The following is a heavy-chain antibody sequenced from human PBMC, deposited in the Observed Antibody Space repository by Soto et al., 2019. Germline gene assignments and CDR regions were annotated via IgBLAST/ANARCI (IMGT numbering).Heavy chain of an antibody. V-gene: IGHV3-30-3*01. CDR2: ISYDGSNK. Sequence: QVQLVESGGGVVQPGRSLRLSCAASGFTFSSYAMHWVRQAPGKGLEWVAVISYDGSNKYYADSVKGRFTISRDNSKNPLYLQMNSLRAEDKAVYYCARDKRDLRFLEWSYYFDYWGQGTLVTVSS. CDR3: ARDKRDLRFLEWSYYFDY. D-gene: IGHD3-3*01. CDR1: GFTFSSYA. J-gene: IGHJ4*02.